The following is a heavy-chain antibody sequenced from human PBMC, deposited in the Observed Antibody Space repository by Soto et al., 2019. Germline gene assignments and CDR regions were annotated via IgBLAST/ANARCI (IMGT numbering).Heavy chain of an antibody. CDR1: GGSITSGFYS. J-gene: IGHJ3*02. V-gene: IGHV4-31*11. D-gene: IGHD3-10*01. CDR2: VSYSGTT. CDR3: ASLGPGGDDGFDI. Sequence: QVQLQESGPGLVKPSRSLSLTCAVSGGSITSGFYSWSWIRQHPSKGLEWIGSVSYSGTTKYNPSLESRLSISLGASENLFSLRLTSLTAADTAIYFCASLGPGGDDGFDIWGQGTSVIVSS.